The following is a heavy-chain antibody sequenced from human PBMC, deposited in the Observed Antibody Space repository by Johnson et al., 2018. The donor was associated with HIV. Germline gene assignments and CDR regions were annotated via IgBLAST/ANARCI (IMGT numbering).Heavy chain of an antibody. CDR1: GFSFSGFA. V-gene: IGHV3-30-3*02. CDR2: ISYDGRNQ. CDR3: AKPRQPSDAFDI. J-gene: IGHJ3*02. D-gene: IGHD6-13*01. Sequence: QVQLVESGGGVVQPGRSLRLSCVVSGFSFSGFAMHWVRQAPGKGLDWMAVISYDGRNQQYAESVKGRFTISRDNSKNTLYLQMNSLRAEDTAVYYCAKPRQPSDAFDIWGQGTMVTVSS.